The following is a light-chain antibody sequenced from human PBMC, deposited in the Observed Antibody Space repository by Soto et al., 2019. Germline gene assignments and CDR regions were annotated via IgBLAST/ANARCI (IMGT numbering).Light chain of an antibody. J-gene: IGLJ2*01. CDR2: GNS. CDR3: QSYDTSLHAVL. CDR1: SSNIGAGYD. Sequence: QSVLTQPPSVSGAPGQRVTISCTGSSSNIGAGYDVHWYQHLPGAAPKLLIFGNSNRPEGVTDRFSGSPSGTSASLAITGVQAEDEADYYGQSYDTSLHAVLFGGGTKVTVL. V-gene: IGLV1-40*01.